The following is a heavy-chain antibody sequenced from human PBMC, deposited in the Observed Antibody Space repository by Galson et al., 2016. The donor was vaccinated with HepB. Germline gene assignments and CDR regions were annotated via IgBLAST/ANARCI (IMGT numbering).Heavy chain of an antibody. V-gene: IGHV3-64*03. CDR1: GFNFNDYA. CDR2: ISSNGAIT. CDR3: VKDRTDSGWFQNPFNV. J-gene: IGHJ3*01. Sequence: SLRLSCAASGFNFNDYALHWVRQAPGKGLQYVSSISSNGAITYYRDSVRGRFTISRDNSKNTLFLQMSSLRVEDSAIYYCVKDRTDSGWFQNPFNVWGQGTMVTVSS. D-gene: IGHD6-19*01.